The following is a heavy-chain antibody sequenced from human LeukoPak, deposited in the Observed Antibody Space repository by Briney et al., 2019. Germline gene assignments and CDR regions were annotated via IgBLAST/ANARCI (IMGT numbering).Heavy chain of an antibody. CDR1: GGSISSYY. CDR3: ARSGRDGYNFWFDP. D-gene: IGHD5-24*01. J-gene: IGHJ5*02. Sequence: SETLSLTCTVSGGSISSYYWSWLRQPPGKGLEWIGYIYTSGSTNYNPSLKSRVTISVDTSKNQFSLKLSSVTAADTAVYYCARSGRDGYNFWFDPWGQGTLVTVSS. V-gene: IGHV4-4*09. CDR2: IYTSGST.